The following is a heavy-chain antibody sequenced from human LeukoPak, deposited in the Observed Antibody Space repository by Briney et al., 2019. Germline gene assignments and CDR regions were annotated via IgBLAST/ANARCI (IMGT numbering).Heavy chain of an antibody. CDR1: GFTVSGKY. V-gene: IGHV3-53*01. CDR2: IYSGGST. J-gene: IGHJ5*02. D-gene: IGHD2-15*01. Sequence: GGSLRLSCAASGFTVSGKYMGWVRQAPGKGLEWVSVIYSGGSTYYTDSVRGRFTISRDNSKNTLDLQMNSLRAEDTAVYYCAKDGHPVPRGWFDPWGQGTLVTVSS. CDR3: AKDGHPVPRGWFDP.